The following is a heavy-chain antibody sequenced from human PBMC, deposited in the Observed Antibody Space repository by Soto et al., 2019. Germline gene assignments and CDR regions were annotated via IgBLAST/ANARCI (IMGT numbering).Heavy chain of an antibody. D-gene: IGHD3-10*01. CDR1: GGSISSGGYY. J-gene: IGHJ6*03. Sequence: QVQLQESGPGLVKPSQTLPLTCTVSGGSISSGGYYWSWIRQHPGKGLEWIGYIYYSGSTYYNPSLKSRVTISVDTSKNQFSLKLSSVTAADTAVYYCARDGKYGSGSRSYYYYYMDVWGKGTTVTVSS. V-gene: IGHV4-31*03. CDR3: ARDGKYGSGSRSYYYYYMDV. CDR2: IYYSGST.